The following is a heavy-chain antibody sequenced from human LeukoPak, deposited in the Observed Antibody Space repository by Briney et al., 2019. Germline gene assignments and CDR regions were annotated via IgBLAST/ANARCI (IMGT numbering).Heavy chain of an antibody. CDR3: ARNFNQLLSY. D-gene: IGHD2-2*01. V-gene: IGHV3-48*03. J-gene: IGHJ4*02. CDR2: ISSSGSTI. Sequence: GGSLRLSCAASGFTFSSYEMNWVRQAPGKGLEWVSYISSSGSTIYYADSVKGRFTISRENAKNSLFLQMNSLRAEDTAVYFCARNFNQLLSYWGQGTLVTVSS. CDR1: GFTFSSYE.